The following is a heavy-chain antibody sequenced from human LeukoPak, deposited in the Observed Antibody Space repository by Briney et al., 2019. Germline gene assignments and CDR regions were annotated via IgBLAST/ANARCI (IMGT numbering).Heavy chain of an antibody. CDR3: ARDPQYCSGGSCYLSRHDAFDI. CDR1: GGTFSSYA. D-gene: IGHD2-15*01. J-gene: IGHJ3*02. Sequence: ASVKVSCKASGGTFSSYAISWVRQAPGQGLEWMGWINPNSGGTNYAQKFQGRVTMTRDTSISTAYMELSRLRSDGTAVYYCARDPQYCSGGSCYLSRHDAFDIWGQGTMVTVSS. V-gene: IGHV1-2*02. CDR2: INPNSGGT.